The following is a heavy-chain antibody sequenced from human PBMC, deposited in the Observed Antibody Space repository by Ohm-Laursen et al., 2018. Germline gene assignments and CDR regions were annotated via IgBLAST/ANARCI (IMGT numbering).Heavy chain of an antibody. CDR2: INPSGGST. J-gene: IGHJ6*02. V-gene: IGHV1-46*01. CDR1: GYTFTSYY. D-gene: IGHD2-2*02. CDR3: AREGRAGVPAAIIYYYGMDV. Sequence: SVKVSCKASGYTFTSYYMHWVRQAPGQGLEWMGIINPSGGSTSYAQKFQGRVTMTRDTSTSTVYMELSSLRSEDTAVYYCAREGRAGVPAAIIYYYGMDVWGQGTTVTVSS.